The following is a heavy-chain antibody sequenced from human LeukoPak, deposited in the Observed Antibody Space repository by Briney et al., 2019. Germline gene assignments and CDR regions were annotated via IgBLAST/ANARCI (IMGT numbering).Heavy chain of an antibody. CDR2: IFNTGNT. CDR3: ARDWVIVGQSYYYMDV. V-gene: IGHV4-4*07. D-gene: IGHD3-22*01. J-gene: IGHJ6*03. CDR1: GGSISSYY. Sequence: SETLSLTCTVSGGSISSYYWSWIRQPAGKGLEWIGRIFNTGNTNYNPSLKSRVTISLDKSKNHFSLQLSSVTAADTAVYYCARDWVIVGQSYYYMDVWGKGTTVTVSS.